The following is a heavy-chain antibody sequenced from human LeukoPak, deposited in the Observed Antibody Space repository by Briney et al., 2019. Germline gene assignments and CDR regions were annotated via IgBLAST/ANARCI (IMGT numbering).Heavy chain of an antibody. CDR3: ARGRVASGSHYTYRRTDAFDI. V-gene: IGHV4-34*01. CDR2: INHSGST. D-gene: IGHD1-26*01. CDR1: GGSFSGYY. Sequence: SETLSLTCAVYGGSFSGYYWSWIRQPPGKGLEWIGEINHSGSTNYNPSLKSRVTISLDTSKNQFSLKLSSVTAADTAVYYCARGRVASGSHYTYRRTDAFDIWGQGTMVTVSS. J-gene: IGHJ3*02.